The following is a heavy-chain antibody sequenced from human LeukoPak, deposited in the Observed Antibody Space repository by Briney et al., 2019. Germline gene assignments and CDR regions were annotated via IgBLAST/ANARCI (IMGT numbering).Heavy chain of an antibody. CDR2: IKQDGSET. CDR1: GFIFSSYN. J-gene: IGHJ6*02. V-gene: IGHV3-7*05. CDR3: ARDPYSSSWSYGMDV. Sequence: GGSLRLSCTVSGFIFSSYNMSWVRQTPEKGLEWVANIKQDGSETVYVDSVKGRFTISRDNAQSSLYLQMNSLRAEDTAVYYCARDPYSSSWSYGMDVWGQGTAVTVSS. D-gene: IGHD6-13*01.